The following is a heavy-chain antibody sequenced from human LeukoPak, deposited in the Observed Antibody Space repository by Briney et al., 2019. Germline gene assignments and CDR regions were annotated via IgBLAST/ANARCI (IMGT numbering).Heavy chain of an antibody. CDR2: IWYDGSNK. D-gene: IGHD3-3*01. CDR3: AKETVFWSGYYDY. CDR1: GFTFSNYG. Sequence: GGSLRLSCAASGFTFSNYGMHWVRQAPGKGLEWVAVIWYDGSNKYYGDSVKGRFTISRDNSKNTLYLQMNSLRAEDTAVYYCAKETVFWSGYYDYWGQGTLVTVSS. J-gene: IGHJ4*02. V-gene: IGHV3-30*02.